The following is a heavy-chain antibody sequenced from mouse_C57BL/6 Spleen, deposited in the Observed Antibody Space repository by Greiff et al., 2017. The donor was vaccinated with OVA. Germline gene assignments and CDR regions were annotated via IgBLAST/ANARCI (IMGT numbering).Heavy chain of an antibody. CDR3: ARYYDYDYYYAMDY. Sequence: VHLVESGPGLVAPSQSLSITCTVSGFSLTSYAISWVRQPPGKGLEWLGVIWTGGGTNYNSALKSRLSISKDNSKSQVFLKMNSLQTDDTARYYCARYYDYDYYYAMDYWGQGTSVTVSS. CDR2: IWTGGGT. J-gene: IGHJ4*01. V-gene: IGHV2-9-1*01. D-gene: IGHD2-4*01. CDR1: GFSLTSYA.